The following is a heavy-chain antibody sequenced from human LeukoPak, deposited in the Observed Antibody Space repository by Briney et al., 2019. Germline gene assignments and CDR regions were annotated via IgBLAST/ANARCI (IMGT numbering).Heavy chain of an antibody. J-gene: IGHJ3*02. CDR3: AKDLYAFDI. V-gene: IGHV3-30*18. CDR1: GFTFSSYW. CDR2: ISYDGSNK. Sequence: PGGSLRLSCAASGFTFSSYWMHWVRQAPGKGLEWVAVISYDGSNKYYADSVKGRFTISRDNSKNTLYLQMNSLRAEDTAVYYCAKDLYAFDIWGQGTMVTVSS.